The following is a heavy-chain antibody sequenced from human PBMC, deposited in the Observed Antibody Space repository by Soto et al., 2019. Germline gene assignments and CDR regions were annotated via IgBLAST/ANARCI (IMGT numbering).Heavy chain of an antibody. D-gene: IGHD3-10*01. CDR2: TYYRSKWYV. CDR3: ARERQASYNEGYWFDP. J-gene: IGHJ5*02. CDR1: GDSVSSSSAA. Sequence: SQTLSLTCAISGDSVSSSSAAWNWFRQSPSRGLEWLGRTYYRSKWYVDYAVSVKSRVTISVDTSKNQFSLKLSSVTAADTAVYYCARERQASYNEGYWFDPWGQGTLVTVSS. V-gene: IGHV6-1*01.